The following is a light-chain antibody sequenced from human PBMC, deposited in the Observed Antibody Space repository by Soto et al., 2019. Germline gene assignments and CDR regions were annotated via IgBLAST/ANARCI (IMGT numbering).Light chain of an antibody. CDR2: RSS. V-gene: IGKV3-20*01. CDR1: QSVSSSY. J-gene: IGKJ1*01. Sequence: EIVMTQSPGTLSLSPGERATLSCRASQSVSSSYLAWYQQKPGQATRLLMSRSSTRAAGIADRFSGGGSGTDFTLTISALDPEDFAVYYCQQYGSFPWTFGRGTKVDIK. CDR3: QQYGSFPWT.